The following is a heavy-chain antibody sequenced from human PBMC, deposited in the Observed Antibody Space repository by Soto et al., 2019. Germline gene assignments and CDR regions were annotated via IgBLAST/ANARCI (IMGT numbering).Heavy chain of an antibody. CDR3: ARGRGDFWSGSQPDYYYYYMDV. Sequence: SETLSLTCAVYGGSSSGYYGSWIRQPPGKVLKWIGEINHSGSTNYNPSLKSRVTISVDTSKNQFSLKLSSVTAADTAVYYCARGRGDFWSGSQPDYYYYYMDVSGKGTTVTVSS. J-gene: IGHJ6*03. V-gene: IGHV4-34*01. CDR1: GGSSSGYY. D-gene: IGHD3-3*01. CDR2: INHSGST.